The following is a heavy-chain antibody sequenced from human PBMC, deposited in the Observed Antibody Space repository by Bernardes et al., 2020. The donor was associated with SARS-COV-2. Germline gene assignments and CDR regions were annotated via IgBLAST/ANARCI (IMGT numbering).Heavy chain of an antibody. CDR1: GFTFDDYA. CDR2: ISWNSGSI. V-gene: IGHV3-9*01. J-gene: IGHJ4*02. Sequence: GGSLRLSCAASGFTFDDYAMHWVRQAPGKGLAWVSGISWNSGSIGYADSVKGRFTISRDNAKNSLYLQMNSLRAEDTALYYCAKGAPYYYDSSGYYPEGWGQGTLVTGSS. CDR3: AKGAPYYYDSSGYYPEG. D-gene: IGHD3-22*01.